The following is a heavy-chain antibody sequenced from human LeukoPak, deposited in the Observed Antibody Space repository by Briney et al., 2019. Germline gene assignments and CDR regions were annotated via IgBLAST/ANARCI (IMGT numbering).Heavy chain of an antibody. Sequence: PGGSLRLSCAASGFTFSTFAMLWVRLPPGKGLEWVSSIFPIGGEIHYADSVKGPFTISRDNAKHSLYLQMNSLRADDTAVYYCARSMGRDNYDWDPFDYWGQGTLVTVSS. D-gene: IGHD3-22*01. V-gene: IGHV3-21*01. CDR2: IFPIGGEI. CDR1: GFTFSTFA. CDR3: ARSMGRDNYDWDPFDY. J-gene: IGHJ4*02.